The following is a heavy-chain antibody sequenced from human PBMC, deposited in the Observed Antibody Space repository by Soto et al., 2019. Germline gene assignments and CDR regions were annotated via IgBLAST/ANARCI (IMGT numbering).Heavy chain of an antibody. D-gene: IGHD2-8*01. CDR1: EGKFSGHE. CDR2: ISGSGSTI. V-gene: IGHV3-48*03. J-gene: IGHJ1*01. Sequence: GGSLRLCCKATEGKFSGHEMNWIRQTPGKRLEWIAKISGSGSTINYADSVKGRFTISRDNVQRTLHLQMDSLRVEDTGVYYCARGGVYWGRGTLVPVSS. CDR3: ARGGVY.